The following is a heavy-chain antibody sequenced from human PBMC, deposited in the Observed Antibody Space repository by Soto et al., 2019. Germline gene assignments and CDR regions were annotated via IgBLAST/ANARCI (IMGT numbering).Heavy chain of an antibody. D-gene: IGHD6-19*01. CDR3: AKDRRAGTYYYYGMDV. CDR1: GFTFSSYG. CDR2: ISYDGSNK. V-gene: IGHV3-30*18. Sequence: QVQLVESGGGVVQPGRSLRLSCAASGFTFSSYGMHWVRQAPGKGLEWVAVISYDGSNKYYADSVKGRFTISRDNSKNXLYLQMNSRRAEDTAVYYCAKDRRAGTYYYYGMDVWGQGTTVTVSS. J-gene: IGHJ6*02.